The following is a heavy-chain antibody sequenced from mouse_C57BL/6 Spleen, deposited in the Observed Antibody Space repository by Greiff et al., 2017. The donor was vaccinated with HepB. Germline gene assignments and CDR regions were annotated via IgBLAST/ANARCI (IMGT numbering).Heavy chain of an antibody. D-gene: IGHD2-3*01. CDR2: ISSGGSYT. J-gene: IGHJ2*01. V-gene: IGHV5-6*01. Sequence: EVQLQQSGGDLVKPGGSLKLSCAASGFTFSSYGMSWVRQTPDKRLEWVATISSGGSYTYYPASVKGRFTISRDNAKNTLYLQMSSLKSEDTAMYYCAREGYDDYDYWGQGTTLTVSS. CDR3: AREGYDDYDY. CDR1: GFTFSSYG.